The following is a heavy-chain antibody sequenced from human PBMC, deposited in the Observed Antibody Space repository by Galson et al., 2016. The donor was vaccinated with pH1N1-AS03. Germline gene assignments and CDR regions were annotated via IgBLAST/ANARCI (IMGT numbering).Heavy chain of an antibody. CDR1: GFTFSDAW. Sequence: SLRLSCAASGFTFSDAWMSWVRQAPGKGLEWVGRLKSKTGGGTADYAAPVKGRFTISRDDSKNTLYLQMNSLKTEDTAVYYCTTRPHYNYGMDVWGQGTTVTVSS. CDR3: TTRPHYNYGMDV. V-gene: IGHV3-15*01. J-gene: IGHJ6*02. CDR2: LKSKTGGGTA.